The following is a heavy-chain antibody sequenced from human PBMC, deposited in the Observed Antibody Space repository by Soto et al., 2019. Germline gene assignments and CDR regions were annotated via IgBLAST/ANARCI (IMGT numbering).Heavy chain of an antibody. J-gene: IGHJ6*03. CDR2: ITDNGARA. Sequence: GGSLRLSCVASGFTFSSYAMSWVRQAPGKGLEWVSAITDNGARAYYADSVKGRFTISRDNSKNTLCLQMNGLRAEDTAVYYCAKRERDPVRLIYYYMDVWGKGTTVTVSS. CDR3: AKRERDPVRLIYYYMDV. CDR1: GFTFSSYA. D-gene: IGHD1-1*01. V-gene: IGHV3-23*01.